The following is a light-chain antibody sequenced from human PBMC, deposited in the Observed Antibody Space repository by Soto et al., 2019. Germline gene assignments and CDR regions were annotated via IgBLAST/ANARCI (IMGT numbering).Light chain of an antibody. CDR1: RSNIGAAHD. V-gene: IGLV1-40*01. J-gene: IGLJ3*02. Sequence: QSVLTQPPSVSGAPGQRVTISCTGSRSNIGAAHDVHWYQQPPGAAPRLLIFGNFNRPSGIPDRFSGSKSGTSASLAITGLQAEDEADYYCQSYDRSLSAGVFGGGTKVTVL. CDR2: GNF. CDR3: QSYDRSLSAGV.